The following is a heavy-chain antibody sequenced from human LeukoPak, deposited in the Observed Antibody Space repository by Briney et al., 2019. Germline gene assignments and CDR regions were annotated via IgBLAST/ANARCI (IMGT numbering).Heavy chain of an antibody. D-gene: IGHD2-2*03. V-gene: IGHV4-4*07. CDR2: IYTSGST. J-gene: IGHJ3*02. CDR3: ARDGYCSSTSCLDAFDI. Sequence: PSETLSLTRTVSGGSISSYYWSWIRQPAGKGLEWIGRIYTSGSTNYNPSLKSRVTMSVDTSKNQFSLKLSSVTAADTAVYYCARDGYCSSTSCLDAFDIWGQGTMVTVSS. CDR1: GGSISSYY.